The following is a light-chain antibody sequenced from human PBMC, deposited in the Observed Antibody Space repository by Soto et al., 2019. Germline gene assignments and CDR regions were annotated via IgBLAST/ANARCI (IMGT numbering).Light chain of an antibody. V-gene: IGKV4-1*01. J-gene: IGKJ2*01. Sequence: DIVMTQSPDSLAVSLGERATINCKSSQSVLYSSNNKNYLAWYQQKPGQPPKLLIYWASTRESGVPDRFSGSGSGTDFTLTISRLKAEDVAVYYCQQYYSTPRYTFGQGTKLEIK. CDR1: QSVLYSSNNKNY. CDR2: WAS. CDR3: QQYYSTPRYT.